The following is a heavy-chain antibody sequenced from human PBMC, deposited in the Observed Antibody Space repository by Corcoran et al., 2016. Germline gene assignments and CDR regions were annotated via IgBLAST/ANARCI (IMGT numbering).Heavy chain of an antibody. D-gene: IGHD5-12*01. V-gene: IGHV1-3*01. CDR1: GYTFTSYA. CDR2: LNAGNGNT. CDR3: ARASDRVGRRDGYNNWFVP. Sequence: QVQLVQSGAEVKKPGASVKVSCKASGYTFTSYAMHWVRQALGQRLEWMGWLNAGNGNTKYSQKFQGRVTITRDTSASTAYMELSSLRSDDTAVYYCARASDRVGRRDGYNNWFVPWGQGTLVTVSS. J-gene: IGHJ5*02.